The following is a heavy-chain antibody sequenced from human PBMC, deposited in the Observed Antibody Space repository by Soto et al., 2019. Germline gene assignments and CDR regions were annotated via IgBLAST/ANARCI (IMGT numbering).Heavy chain of an antibody. CDR2: IVVGSGNT. V-gene: IGHV1-58*01. CDR3: AAALQPEVGLDYYGMDV. Sequence: QMQLVQSGPEVKKPGTSVKVSCKASGFTFTSSAVQWVRQARGQRLEWIGWIVVGSGNTNYAQKFQERVTITRDMSTSTAYMELSSLRSEDTAVYYCAAALQPEVGLDYYGMDVWGQGTTVTVSS. J-gene: IGHJ6*02. CDR1: GFTFTSSA. D-gene: IGHD1-1*01.